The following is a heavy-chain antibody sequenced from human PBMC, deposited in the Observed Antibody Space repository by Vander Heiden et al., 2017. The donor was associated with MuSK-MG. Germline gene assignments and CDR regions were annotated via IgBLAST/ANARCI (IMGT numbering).Heavy chain of an antibody. D-gene: IGHD1-26*01. V-gene: IGHV3-72*01. CDR1: GFTFSSLY. CDR2: IRNKANSHTT. Sequence: EVQLVESGGGLVQPGGSLRLSCAASGFTFSSLYMDWVRQAPGKGREWVGRIRNKANSHTTEYAASVKGRFIISRDDSKNSLSLQMNSLRTEDTAVYYCARVRGATFETADLDYWGQGTLVTVSS. J-gene: IGHJ4*02. CDR3: ARVRGATFETADLDY.